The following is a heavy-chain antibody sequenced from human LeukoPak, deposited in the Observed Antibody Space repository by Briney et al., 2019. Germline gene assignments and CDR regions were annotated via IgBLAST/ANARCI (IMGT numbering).Heavy chain of an antibody. J-gene: IGHJ6*02. CDR3: ARHFAGGQLGNRGYYYFGMDV. Sequence: SETLSLTCAVSGGSISSYYWSWIRQPPGKGLEWIGYIYYTGSANYNPSLKSRVSLSVDTSKNQFSLKLTSVTAADTAGYYCARHFAGGQLGNRGYYYFGMDVWGQGTTVTVSS. CDR2: IYYTGSA. D-gene: IGHD6-6*01. CDR1: GGSISSYY. V-gene: IGHV4-59*08.